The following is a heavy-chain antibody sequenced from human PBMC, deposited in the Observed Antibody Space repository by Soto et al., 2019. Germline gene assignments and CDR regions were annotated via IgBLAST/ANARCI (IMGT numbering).Heavy chain of an antibody. Sequence: QITLKESGPTLVKPTQTLTLTWTFSGFSLSTSGVGVGWIRQPPGKALEWLALIYWDDDKRYSPSLKSRLTITKETSKNQVVLTMTNMDPVDTATYYCAHTGSDMTDDAFDIWGQGTMVTVSS. CDR2: IYWDDDK. CDR1: GFSLSTSGVG. D-gene: IGHD2-21*01. CDR3: AHTGSDMTDDAFDI. J-gene: IGHJ3*02. V-gene: IGHV2-5*02.